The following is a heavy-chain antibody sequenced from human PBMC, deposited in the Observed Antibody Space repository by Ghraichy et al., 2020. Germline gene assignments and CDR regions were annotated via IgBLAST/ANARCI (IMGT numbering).Heavy chain of an antibody. CDR3: ARGGGSSSGGLDV. Sequence: ASVKVSCKASGYTFTTYDFSWVRQAPGQGLEWMGWISIYNGATNYAQKLRGRVTMTTETSTSTAYMELRSLRSDDTAVYFCARGGGSSSGGLDVWGQGTMVTVSS. CDR2: ISIYNGAT. J-gene: IGHJ6*02. D-gene: IGHD6-6*01. V-gene: IGHV1-18*01. CDR1: GYTFTTYD.